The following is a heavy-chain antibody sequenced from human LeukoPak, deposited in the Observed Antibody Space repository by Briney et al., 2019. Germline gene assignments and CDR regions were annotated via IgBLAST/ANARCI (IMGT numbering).Heavy chain of an antibody. Sequence: GGSLRLSCTASGFTFSSYSMSWVRQAPGEGLEWVSGISASGGDTYYADSMKGRFTISRDNSKNTLYLQMNSLRAEDTAVYFCAKACLKATTPGRGMDVWGQGTTVTVSS. CDR1: GFTFSSYS. CDR3: AKACLKATTPGRGMDV. D-gene: IGHD5-24*01. CDR2: ISASGGDT. J-gene: IGHJ6*02. V-gene: IGHV3-23*01.